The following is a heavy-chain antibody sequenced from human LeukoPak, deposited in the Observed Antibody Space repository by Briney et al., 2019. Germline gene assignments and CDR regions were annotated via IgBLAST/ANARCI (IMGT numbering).Heavy chain of an antibody. CDR2: IYTSGST. CDR3: AAQPSVVVAAPFDY. J-gene: IGHJ4*02. CDR1: GGSISSGSYY. V-gene: IGHV4-61*02. Sequence: SQTLSLTCTVSGGSISSGSYYWSWIRQPAGKGLEWIGRIYTSGSTNYNPSLKRRVTISVDTSKNQFSLKLSSVTAADTAVYYCAAQPSVVVAAPFDYWGQGTLVTVSS. D-gene: IGHD2-15*01.